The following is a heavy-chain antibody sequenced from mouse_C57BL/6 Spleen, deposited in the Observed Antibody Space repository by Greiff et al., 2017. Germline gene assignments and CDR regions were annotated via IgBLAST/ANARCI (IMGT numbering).Heavy chain of an antibody. D-gene: IGHD2-12*01. CDR2: ILPGSGTP. CDR1: GYTFTGYW. J-gene: IGHJ4*01. CDR3: ARGSNDGYAMDY. V-gene: IGHV1-9*01. Sequence: QVQLKQSGAELMKPGASVKLSCKATGYTFTGYWIEWVKQRPGHGLEWIGEILPGSGTPNYTEKFKGKATFTADTSSNTAYMQLSSLTTEDAAIDDCARGSNDGYAMDYWGQGTSVTVSS.